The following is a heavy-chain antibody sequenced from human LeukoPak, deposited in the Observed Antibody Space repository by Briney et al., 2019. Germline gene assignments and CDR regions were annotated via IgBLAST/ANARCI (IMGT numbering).Heavy chain of an antibody. CDR2: ISSSGSTI. V-gene: IGHV3-48*03. Sequence: GGSLRLSCAASGFTFSSYEMNWVRQAPGKGLEWVSYISSSGSTIYYADSVKGRFTISRDNAKNSLYLQMNSLRAEDTAVYYCARGEQWRMSFDYWGQGTLVTVSS. CDR1: GFTFSSYE. CDR3: ARGEQWRMSFDY. D-gene: IGHD6-19*01. J-gene: IGHJ4*02.